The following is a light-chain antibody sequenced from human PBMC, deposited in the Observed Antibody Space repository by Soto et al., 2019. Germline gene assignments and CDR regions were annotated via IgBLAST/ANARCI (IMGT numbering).Light chain of an antibody. V-gene: IGLV1-40*01. CDR3: QSYDSSLSVLYV. CDR2: GNS. Sequence: SVLPQPPSVYGAPGQRVTISCTGSSSNIGAGYDVHWYQHLPGTAPKLLIYGNSNRPSGVPDRFSGSKSGTSASLAITGLQAEDEADYYCQSYDSSLSVLYVFGTGTKVTVL. J-gene: IGLJ1*01. CDR1: SSNIGAGYD.